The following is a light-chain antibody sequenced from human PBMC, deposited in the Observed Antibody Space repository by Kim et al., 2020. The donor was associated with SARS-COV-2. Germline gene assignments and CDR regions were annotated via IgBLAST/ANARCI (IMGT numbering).Light chain of an antibody. CDR2: DNT. CDR1: SSNIGAGYD. J-gene: IGLJ1*01. Sequence: QSVLTQPPSVSGAPGQRVTISCTGSSSNIGAGYDVHWYQQVPGTVPKLLIYDNTNRPSEVPDRFSGSNSGTSASLAITGLQAEDEADYYCQSYDSSLSGFYVFGTGTKVTVL. CDR3: QSYDSSLSGFYV. V-gene: IGLV1-40*01.